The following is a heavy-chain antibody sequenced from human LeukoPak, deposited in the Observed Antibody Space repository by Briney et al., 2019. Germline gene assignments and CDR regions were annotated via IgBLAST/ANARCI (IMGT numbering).Heavy chain of an antibody. CDR1: GFTFSFYW. J-gene: IGHJ5*02. D-gene: IGHD3-16*01. CDR3: ARGGSAVNWFDP. V-gene: IGHV3-74*01. Sequence: PGGSLRLSCAASGFTFSFYWMHWVRQAPGKGLVWVSRMNSDGSSTSYADSVKGRFTISRDNAKNTLYLQMNSLRAEDTAVYYCARGGSAVNWFDPWGQGTLVTVSS. CDR2: MNSDGSST.